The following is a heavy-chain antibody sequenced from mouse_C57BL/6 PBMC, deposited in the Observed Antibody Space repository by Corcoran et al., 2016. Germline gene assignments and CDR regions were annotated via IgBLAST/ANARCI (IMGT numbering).Heavy chain of an antibody. Sequence: EVQLQQSGPELVKPGASVKISCKASGYTFTDYYMNWVKQSHGKSLEWIRDINPNNGGTSYNQKFKGKATLTVDKSSSTAYMELRSLTSEDSAVYYCARHGNYYGSSPFFDYWGQGTTLTVSS. V-gene: IGHV1-26*01. J-gene: IGHJ2*01. D-gene: IGHD1-1*01. CDR1: GYTFTDYY. CDR3: ARHGNYYGSSPFFDY. CDR2: INPNNGGT.